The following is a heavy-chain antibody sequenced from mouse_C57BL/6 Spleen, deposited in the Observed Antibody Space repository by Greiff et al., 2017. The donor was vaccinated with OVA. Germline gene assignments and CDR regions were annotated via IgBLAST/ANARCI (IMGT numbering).Heavy chain of an antibody. CDR1: GYTFTSYW. Sequence: QVQLQQPGTELVKPGASVKLSCKASGYTFTSYWMHWVKQRPGQGLEWIGNINPSNGGTNYNEKFKSKATLTVDKSSSNAYMQLSSLTSEDSAVYYCAREGYYGSRYYYAMDYWGQGTSVTVSS. V-gene: IGHV1-53*01. CDR3: AREGYYGSRYYYAMDY. CDR2: INPSNGGT. D-gene: IGHD1-1*01. J-gene: IGHJ4*01.